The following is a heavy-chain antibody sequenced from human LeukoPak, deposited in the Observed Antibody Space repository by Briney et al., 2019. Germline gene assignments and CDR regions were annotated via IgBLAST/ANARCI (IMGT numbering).Heavy chain of an antibody. CDR1: GGSISSSSYY. V-gene: IGHV4-39*01. CDR3: ARHVYDSWSGYDY. D-gene: IGHD3-3*01. CDR2: IYYSGST. J-gene: IGHJ4*02. Sequence: PSETLSLTCTVSGGSISSSSYYWGWIRQPPGKGLEWIGSIYYSGSTYYNPSLKSRVTISVDTSKNQFSLKLSSVTAADTAVYYCARHVYDSWSGYDYWGQGTLVTVSS.